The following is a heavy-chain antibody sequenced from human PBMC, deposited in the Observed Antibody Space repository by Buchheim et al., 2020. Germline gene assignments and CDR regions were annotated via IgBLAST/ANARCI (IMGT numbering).Heavy chain of an antibody. CDR3: AKFGTHLKYFDSSGYPPHFDY. J-gene: IGHJ4*02. CDR2: ISGSGHSV. D-gene: IGHD3-22*01. V-gene: IGHV3-23*01. CDR1: GFTFSNYA. Sequence: EVQLLESGGGLVQPGGSLRLSCAASGFTFSNYAMNWVRQAPGKGLEWVSSISGSGHSVYYADSVKGRFTISRDNSKKTLYLQLSSLRAEDTAVYHCAKFGTHLKYFDSSGYPPHFDYWGQGAL.